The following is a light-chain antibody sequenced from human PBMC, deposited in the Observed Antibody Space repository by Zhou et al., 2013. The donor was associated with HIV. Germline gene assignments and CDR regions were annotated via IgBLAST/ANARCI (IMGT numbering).Light chain of an antibody. CDR3: QQYDKWPRT. Sequence: EIVLTQSPGTLSLSPGERATLSCRASQSVSSSFLAWYQQKPGQAPRLLIYGASTRATGIPDRFSGSGSGTDFTLTISNLQSEDFAVYFCQQYDKWPRTFGGGTRVEIK. CDR2: GAS. J-gene: IGKJ4*01. V-gene: IGKV3-20*01. CDR1: QSVSSSF.